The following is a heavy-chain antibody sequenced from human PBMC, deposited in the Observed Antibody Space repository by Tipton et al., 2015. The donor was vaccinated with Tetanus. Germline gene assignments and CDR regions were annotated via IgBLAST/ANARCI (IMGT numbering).Heavy chain of an antibody. Sequence: TLSLTCTVSGGSMSNDYWSWIRQPPGKGLEWIAYIFHSRSTNYSPSLKSRVAISMDTSKNQISLKLSSVTAADTAVYYCARRSYCSSSRCFDAFDLWGQGTMVTVSS. V-gene: IGHV4-59*01. CDR3: ARRSYCSSSRCFDAFDL. D-gene: IGHD2-2*01. CDR1: GGSMSNDY. CDR2: IFHSRST. J-gene: IGHJ3*01.